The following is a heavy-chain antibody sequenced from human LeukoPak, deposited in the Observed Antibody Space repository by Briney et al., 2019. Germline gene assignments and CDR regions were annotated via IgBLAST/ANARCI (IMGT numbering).Heavy chain of an antibody. CDR3: ARKDYGGNSSFDY. CDR1: GASVTMGSYY. J-gene: IGHJ4*02. V-gene: IGHV4-39*01. D-gene: IGHD4-23*01. CDR2: FHFSGST. Sequence: SETLSLTCSVSGASVTMGSYYWAWLRQPPGTGLEWIGTFHFSGSTYYNPSLKSRVTISVDTSKNSVSLMLRSVTAADTAVYYCARKDYGGNSSFDYWGQGTLVTVSS.